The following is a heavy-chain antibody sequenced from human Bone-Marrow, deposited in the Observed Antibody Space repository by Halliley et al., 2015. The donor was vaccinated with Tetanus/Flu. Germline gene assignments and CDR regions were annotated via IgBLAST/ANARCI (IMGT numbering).Heavy chain of an antibody. V-gene: IGHV4-59*12. CDR2: VYYNGDT. J-gene: IGHJ4*02. CDR1: GASITFFY. D-gene: IGHD2-21*02. Sequence: TLSLTCSVSGASITFFYWSYIRQSPGKGLEWIGDVYYNGDTNYNPSLMGRVSMSVDTSKNQFSLKLASVTAADTAVYYCARGLAYCGGDCSGSFDYWGQGTLVTVSS. CDR3: ARGLAYCGGDCSGSFDY.